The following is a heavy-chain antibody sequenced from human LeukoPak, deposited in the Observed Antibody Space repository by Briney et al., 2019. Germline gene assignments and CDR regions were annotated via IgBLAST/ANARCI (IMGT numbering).Heavy chain of an antibody. V-gene: IGHV3-72*01. J-gene: IGHJ4*02. CDR2: TRNKANSYTT. D-gene: IGHD6-19*01. CDR1: GFTFSDHH. Sequence: PGGSLRLSCAASGFTFSDHHMDWVRQAPGKGLEWVGRTRNKANSYTTKYAASVKGRFTISRDDSKNSLYLQMNSLKTEDTAVYYCKRPSAQSSGATDDYWGQGTLVTGSS. CDR3: KRPSAQSSGATDDY.